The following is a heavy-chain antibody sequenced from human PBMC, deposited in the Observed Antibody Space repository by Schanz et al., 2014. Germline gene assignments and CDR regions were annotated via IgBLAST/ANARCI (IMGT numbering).Heavy chain of an antibody. V-gene: IGHV3-74*01. D-gene: IGHD1-26*01. Sequence: EVQLVESGGGLVQPGGSLRLSCGSSGFTFSSHWMHWVRQDPGKGLVWVARINSVGSNTDYADSVTGRFTISRDNAKNTLYLQMNSLRAEDTAVYYCARDHTTESYYSAGPPIDYWGQGTLVTVSS. CDR1: GFTFSSHW. J-gene: IGHJ4*02. CDR2: INSVGSNT. CDR3: ARDHTTESYYSAGPPIDY.